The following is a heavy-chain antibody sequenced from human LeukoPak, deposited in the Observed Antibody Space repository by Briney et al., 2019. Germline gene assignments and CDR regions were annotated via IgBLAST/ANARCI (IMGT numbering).Heavy chain of an antibody. D-gene: IGHD3-9*01. V-gene: IGHV1-8*02. CDR3: ARGRDILDY. CDR1: GGTFSSYA. J-gene: IGHJ4*02. CDR2: MNPNSGNT. Sequence: GASVKVSCKASGGTFSSYAISWVRQAPGQGLEWMGWMNPNSGNTGYAQKFQGRVTMTRNTSISTAYMELSSLRSEDTAVYYCARGRDILDYWGQGTLVTVSS.